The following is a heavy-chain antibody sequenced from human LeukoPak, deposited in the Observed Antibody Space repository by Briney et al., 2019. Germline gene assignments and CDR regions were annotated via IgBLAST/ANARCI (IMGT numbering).Heavy chain of an antibody. CDR3: AKGGPRNSRLLDY. CDR1: GFTFSSHG. V-gene: IGHV3-23*01. CDR2: ISGSGGST. J-gene: IGHJ4*02. D-gene: IGHD2/OR15-2a*01. Sequence: GGSLRLSCAASGFTFSSHGMSWVRQAPGKGLEWVSAISGSGGSTYYADSVKGRFTMSRDNSKNTLYLQMNSLRAEDTAVYYCAKGGPRNSRLLDYWGQGTLVTVSS.